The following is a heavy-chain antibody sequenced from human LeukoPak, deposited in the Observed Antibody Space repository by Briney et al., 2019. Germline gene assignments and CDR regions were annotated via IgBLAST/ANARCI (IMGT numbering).Heavy chain of an antibody. D-gene: IGHD5-18*01. V-gene: IGHV4-59*08. CDR2: IYYSGST. CDR1: GGSISSYY. J-gene: IGHJ4*02. CDR3: ARFGHSYGLDY. Sequence: SETLSLTCTVSGGSISSYYWSWIRQPPGKGLEWIGYIYYSGSTNYNPSLKSRVTISVDTSKNQFSLKLSAVPAADTAVYYCARFGHSYGLDYWGQGTLVTVSS.